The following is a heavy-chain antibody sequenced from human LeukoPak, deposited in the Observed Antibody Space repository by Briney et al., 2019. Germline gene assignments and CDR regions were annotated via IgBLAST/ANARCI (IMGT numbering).Heavy chain of an antibody. CDR2: ITSRGEST. CDR3: ARDRPNYYGSDGHYYRRDGDY. V-gene: IGHV3-23*01. D-gene: IGHD3-22*01. CDR1: GFTFSICA. Sequence: PGGSLRLSCAASGFTFSICAMSWVRQAPGKGLQWVSSITSRGESTWYVDSVKGRFTITRDNSENTLYLQMHSLRAEDTAVYYCARDRPNYYGSDGHYYRRDGDYWGRGTLVSVSS. J-gene: IGHJ4*02.